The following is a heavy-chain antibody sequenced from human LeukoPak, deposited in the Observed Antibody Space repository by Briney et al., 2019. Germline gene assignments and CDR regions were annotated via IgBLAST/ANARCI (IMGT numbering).Heavy chain of an antibody. CDR2: INAGNGNT. CDR1: GYTFTSYA. D-gene: IGHD4-17*01. J-gene: IGHJ5*02. V-gene: IGHV1-3*01. Sequence: GASVKVSCKASGYTFTSYAMHWVRQAPGQRLEWMGWINAGNGNTKYSQKFQGRVTITRDTSASTAYMELSSLRSEDTAVYYCARDYGDYKVVNWFDPWGQGTLVTVSS. CDR3: ARDYGDYKVVNWFDP.